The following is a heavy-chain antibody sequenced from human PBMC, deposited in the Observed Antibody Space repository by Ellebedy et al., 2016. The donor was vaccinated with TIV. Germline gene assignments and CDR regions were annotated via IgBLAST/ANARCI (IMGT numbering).Heavy chain of an antibody. V-gene: IGHV3-7*01. CDR2: IKQDGSEK. Sequence: GGSLRLXXAASGFTFSSYWMSWVRQAPGKGLEWVANIKQDGSEKYYVDSVKGRFTISRDNSKNTLYLQMNSLRAEDTAVYYCAKEGVDTAMVPFDYWGQGTLVTVSS. CDR1: GFTFSSYW. CDR3: AKEGVDTAMVPFDY. D-gene: IGHD5-18*01. J-gene: IGHJ4*02.